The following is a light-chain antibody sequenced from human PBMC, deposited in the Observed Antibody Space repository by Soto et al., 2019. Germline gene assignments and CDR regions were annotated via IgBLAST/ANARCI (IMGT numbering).Light chain of an antibody. CDR3: QQYNNWPPLT. CDR1: QSVSSN. J-gene: IGKJ4*01. Sequence: ETVMTQSPATLSVSPGERATLSCRASQSVSSNLAWYQQRPGQAPRLLIYGASTRAAGIPARFSGSGSGTEFTLPISSLQSEDFVVYYCQQYNNWPPLTFGGGTKVDIK. V-gene: IGKV3-15*01. CDR2: GAS.